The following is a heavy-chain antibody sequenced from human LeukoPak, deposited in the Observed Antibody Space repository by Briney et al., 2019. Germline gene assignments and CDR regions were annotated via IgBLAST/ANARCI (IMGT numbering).Heavy chain of an antibody. J-gene: IGHJ5*02. V-gene: IGHV4-31*03. CDR3: ARSLAHYYDSSGYFDP. CDR1: GGSISSGGYY. D-gene: IGHD3-22*01. CDR2: IYYSGST. Sequence: SQTLSLTCTVSGGSISSGGYYWSWIRQHPGKGLEWIGYIYYSGSTYYSPSLKSRVTISVDTSKNQFSLKLSSVTAADTAVYYCARSLAHYYDSSGYFDPWGQGTLVTVSS.